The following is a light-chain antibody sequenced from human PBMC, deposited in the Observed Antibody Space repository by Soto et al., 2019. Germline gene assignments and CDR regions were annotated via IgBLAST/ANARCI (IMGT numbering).Light chain of an antibody. CDR2: DAS. J-gene: IGKJ3*01. CDR3: QQYNNWPFT. CDR1: QSVSSY. Sequence: EIVLTQSPATLSLSPGERATLSCRASQSVSSYLAWSQQKPGQAPRLLIYDASNRATGVPARFSGSGSGTDFTLTISSLEPEDFAVYYCQQYNNWPFTFGPGTKVDIK. V-gene: IGKV3-11*01.